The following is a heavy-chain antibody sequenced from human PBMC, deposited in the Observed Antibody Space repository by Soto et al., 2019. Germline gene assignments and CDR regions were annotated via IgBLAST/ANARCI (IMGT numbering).Heavy chain of an antibody. D-gene: IGHD5-18*01. CDR3: AKDAGDTGLLCLDH. Sequence: EVQLLESGGGLVQPGGSLRLSCAASGFTFSNYAMSWVRQAPGKGLEWVSAIIGSGGATYHADSVKGRFTISRDNSKNTLYLQMNSLRAEDTAVYYCAKDAGDTGLLCLDHWGQGTLVTVSS. J-gene: IGHJ4*02. CDR2: IIGSGGAT. V-gene: IGHV3-23*01. CDR1: GFTFSNYA.